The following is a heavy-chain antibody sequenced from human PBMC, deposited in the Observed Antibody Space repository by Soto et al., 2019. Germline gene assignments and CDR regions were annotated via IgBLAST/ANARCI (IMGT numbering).Heavy chain of an antibody. CDR1: GYTFTGYY. J-gene: IGHJ6*02. CDR3: ARGLPRGVIGRGMDV. CDR2: ISPDSGGT. D-gene: IGHD3-10*01. V-gene: IGHV1-2*02. Sequence: QVQLVQSGAEVKKPGASVKVSCKASGYTFTGYYMHWVRLAPGQGLEWMGWISPDSGGTNYAQKFQGRVTLARDTSISTAYMELTRLRSDATAVYYCARGLPRGVIGRGMDVWGQGTTVTVSS.